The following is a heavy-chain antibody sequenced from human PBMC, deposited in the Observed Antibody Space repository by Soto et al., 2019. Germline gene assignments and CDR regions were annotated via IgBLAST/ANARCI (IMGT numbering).Heavy chain of an antibody. J-gene: IGHJ6*01. D-gene: IGHD2-2*01. Sequence: GGSMRLSCAASGFTSSSYAMSWFRQAPGKGLEWGSGISGSGGSTYYADSVKGRCTISRDNSKNTLYLQMNSLRAEDTAVYYCAKYFREVAVQSAVVRCVLPRGPDYCYGIDVAAQCATDPVSA. CDR3: AKYFREVAVQSAVVRCVLPRGPDYCYGIDV. CDR1: GFTSSSYA. CDR2: ISGSGGST. V-gene: IGHV3-23*01.